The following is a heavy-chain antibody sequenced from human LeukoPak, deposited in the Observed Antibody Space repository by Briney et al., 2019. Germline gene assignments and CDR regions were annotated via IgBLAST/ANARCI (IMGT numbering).Heavy chain of an antibody. CDR1: GLRFSNYG. D-gene: IGHD3-3*01. Sequence: GRSLRLSCVASGLRFSNYGMHWVRQAPGKGLEWVAVIWYDGSNQYYVDSVKGRFTVSRDNAKNTLYLQMDSLRAEDTAVYYCATDRNAGKYYDFWGQGTLVTVSS. V-gene: IGHV3-33*01. J-gene: IGHJ4*02. CDR3: ATDRNAGKYYDF. CDR2: IWYDGSNQ.